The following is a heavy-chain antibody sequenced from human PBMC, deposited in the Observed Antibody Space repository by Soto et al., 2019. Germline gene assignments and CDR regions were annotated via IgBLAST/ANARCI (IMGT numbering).Heavy chain of an antibody. CDR1: GFTFSSYW. CDR3: ARASMITFWGVTDFDY. V-gene: IGHV3-7*03. CDR2: IKQDGSEK. Sequence: GGSLRLSCAASGFTFSSYWMSWVRQAPGKGLEWVANIKQDGSEKYYVDSVKGRFTISRDNAKNSLYLQMNSLRAEDTAVYYCARASMITFWGVTDFDYWGQGTLVTVSS. J-gene: IGHJ4*02. D-gene: IGHD3-16*01.